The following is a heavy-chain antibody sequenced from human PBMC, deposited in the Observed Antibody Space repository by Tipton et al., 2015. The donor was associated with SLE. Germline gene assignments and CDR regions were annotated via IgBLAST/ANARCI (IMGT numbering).Heavy chain of an antibody. D-gene: IGHD2-15*01. V-gene: IGHV1-18*01. CDR3: ARDKGYCSGGSCYPDAFDI. CDR2: ISAYNGNT. CDR1: GYTFTSYG. Sequence: QLVQSGAEVKKPGAAVKVSCKASGYTFTSYGISWVRQAPGQGLEWMGWISAYNGNTNDAQKLQGRVTMNTDTSTSTAYMELRSLRSDGTAVYYCARDKGYCSGGSCYPDAFDIWGQGTMVTVSS. J-gene: IGHJ3*02.